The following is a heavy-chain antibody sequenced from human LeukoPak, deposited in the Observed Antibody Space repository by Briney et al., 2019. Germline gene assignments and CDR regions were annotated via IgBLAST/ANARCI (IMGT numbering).Heavy chain of an antibody. CDR1: GFTFSDYY. V-gene: IGHV3-11*01. J-gene: IGHJ6*02. Sequence: GGSLRLSCAASGFTFSDYYMSWIRQAPGKGLEWVSYISSSGSTIYYADSVKGRFTISRDNAKNSLYLQMNSLRAEDTAVYYCARDPTYYYDTPWYYGMDVWGQGTTVTVSS. CDR3: ARDPTYYYDTPWYYGMDV. D-gene: IGHD3-22*01. CDR2: ISSSGSTI.